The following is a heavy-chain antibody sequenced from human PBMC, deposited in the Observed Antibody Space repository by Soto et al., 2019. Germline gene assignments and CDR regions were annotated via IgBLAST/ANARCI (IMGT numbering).Heavy chain of an antibody. D-gene: IGHD3-10*01. CDR1: GFTFDDYA. Sequence: PXGSLSLAFAASGFTFDDYAMHGVRQAPGKGLEWVSGISWNIGSIGYADSVKGRFTISRDNAKNSLYLQMNSLRAEDTALYYCAKDSQPNHGSGSLGGWFDPWGQGTLVTVSS. CDR2: ISWNIGSI. V-gene: IGHV3-9*01. CDR3: AKDSQPNHGSGSLGGWFDP. J-gene: IGHJ5*02.